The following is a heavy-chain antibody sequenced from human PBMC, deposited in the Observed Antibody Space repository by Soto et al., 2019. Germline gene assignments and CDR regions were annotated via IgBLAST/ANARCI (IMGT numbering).Heavy chain of an antibody. D-gene: IGHD1-7*01. V-gene: IGHV3-11*01. CDR2: ITTSGTTM. Sequence: QVQLVESGGGLVKPGGSLRLSCAASGFIVSDYDMTWIRQAPGKGLEWVACITTSGTTMYYTDSMKGRFTISRDNDKNSVYLQMNNLRDADTAIYYCARHGGTFDPWGQGTLVSVSS. J-gene: IGHJ5*02. CDR1: GFIVSDYD. CDR3: ARHGGTFDP.